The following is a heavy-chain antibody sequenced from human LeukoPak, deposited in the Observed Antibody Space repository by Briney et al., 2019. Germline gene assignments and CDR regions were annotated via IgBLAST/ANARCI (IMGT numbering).Heavy chain of an antibody. D-gene: IGHD3-10*01. CDR3: ARDLSGSYMSDY. Sequence: PGRSLRLSCAASGFTFSNYAMHWARQAPGKGLEWVAFISHDRSNSCHADSVKGRFTISRDNSKNTLYLQMNSLTDEDTAVCYCARDLSGSYMSDYWGQGTLVTVSS. CDR1: GFTFSNYA. V-gene: IGHV3-30-3*01. CDR2: ISHDRSNS. J-gene: IGHJ4*02.